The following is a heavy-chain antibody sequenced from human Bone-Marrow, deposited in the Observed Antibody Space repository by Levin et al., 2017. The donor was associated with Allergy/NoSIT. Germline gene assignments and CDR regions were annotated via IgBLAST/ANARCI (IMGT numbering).Heavy chain of an antibody. Sequence: SETLSLTCNVSGGSISSSNAYYWSWIRQPPGKGLEWIGYIFYSGTTYYNPSLKSRITISLDTSRNQFSLRMTSVTAADTAVYHCARERAGRASFDYWSQGTLVTVSS. CDR2: IFYSGTT. CDR3: ARERAGRASFDY. CDR1: GGSISSSNAYY. J-gene: IGHJ4*01. V-gene: IGHV4-30-4*01.